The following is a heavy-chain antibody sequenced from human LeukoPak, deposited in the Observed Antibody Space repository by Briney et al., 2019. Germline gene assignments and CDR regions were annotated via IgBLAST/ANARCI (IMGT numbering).Heavy chain of an antibody. CDR2: IYISGST. CDR1: GGSISSGSYY. D-gene: IGHD6-13*01. J-gene: IGHJ4*02. Sequence: SQTLSLTCTVSGGSISSGSYYWSWIRQPAGKGLEWIGRIYISGSTNYNPSLTSRVTISVDTSKNQFSLKLSSVTAADTAVYYCARLSIAAAGTGFDYWGQGTLVTVSS. V-gene: IGHV4-61*02. CDR3: ARLSIAAAGTGFDY.